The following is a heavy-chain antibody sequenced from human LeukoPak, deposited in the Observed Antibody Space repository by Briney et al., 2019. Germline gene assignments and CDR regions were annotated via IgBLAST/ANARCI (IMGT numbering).Heavy chain of an antibody. J-gene: IGHJ4*02. CDR3: ARDYDWGFDY. V-gene: IGHV3-48*04. Sequence: GGSLRLSCAASGFTFSSYSMNWVRQAPGKGLEWVSCISSTGAIHYADSVKGRFTISRDNAKNSLYLEMNTLRAEDTAVYYCARDYDWGFDYWGQGTLVTVSS. CDR1: GFTFSSYS. CDR2: ISSTGAI. D-gene: IGHD7-27*01.